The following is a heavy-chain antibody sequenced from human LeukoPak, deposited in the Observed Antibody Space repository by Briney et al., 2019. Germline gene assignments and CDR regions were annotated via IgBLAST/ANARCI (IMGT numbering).Heavy chain of an antibody. Sequence: ASVKVSCKAFGYTFTSNYMHWVRQAPGQGLEWMGVISPSGGSTTYAQKFQGRVTLTRDTSISTAYMELSRLRSDDTAVYYCAGLDSGYDFCYWGQGTLVTVSS. J-gene: IGHJ4*02. CDR3: AGLDSGYDFCY. V-gene: IGHV1-46*01. CDR2: ISPSGGST. D-gene: IGHD5-12*01. CDR1: GYTFTSNY.